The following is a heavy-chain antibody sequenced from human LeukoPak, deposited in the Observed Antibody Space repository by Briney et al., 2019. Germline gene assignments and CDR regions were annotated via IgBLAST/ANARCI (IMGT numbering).Heavy chain of an antibody. CDR1: GGSVNTYY. V-gene: IGHV4-4*07. CDR2: IYISGIT. J-gene: IGHJ3*02. Sequence: SETLSLTCTVSGGSVNTYYWSWIRQPAGKGLEWIGRIYISGITNYNPSLKSRVTMSVDTSKNQFSLNLSSVSAADTAVYYCARDRRWEQLHAFDIWGQGTMVTVSS. CDR3: ARDRRWEQLHAFDI. D-gene: IGHD1-26*01.